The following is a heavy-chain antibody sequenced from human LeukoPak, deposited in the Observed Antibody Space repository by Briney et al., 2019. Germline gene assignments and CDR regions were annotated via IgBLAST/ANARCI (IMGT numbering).Heavy chain of an antibody. CDR1: GGSISSGGYY. V-gene: IGHV4-31*03. J-gene: IGHJ4*02. Sequence: SETLSLTCTVSGGSISSGGYYWSWIRQHQGKGLEWIGNIYYSGSTYYNPSLKSRVTISVDTSKNQFSLKLSSVTAADTAVYYCARGGAYYYGSGSPGPYYFDYWGQGTLVTVSS. D-gene: IGHD3-10*01. CDR3: ARGGAYYYGSGSPGPYYFDY. CDR2: IYYSGST.